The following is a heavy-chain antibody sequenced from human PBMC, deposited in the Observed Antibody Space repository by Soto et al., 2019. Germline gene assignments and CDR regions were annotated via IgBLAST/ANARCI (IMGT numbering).Heavy chain of an antibody. J-gene: IGHJ6*02. CDR3: ARDSATVADYYYTMDV. Sequence: QVQLVESGGGVVQPGRSLRLSCAASGFTFSSYPMHWVRQAPGKGLEWVAVISYDGSNKYYVDSVKGRFTISRDNSKNTLYLQMHSLIPDDTTVYYCARDSATVADYYYTMDVWGQGTTVTVSS. CDR1: GFTFSSYP. V-gene: IGHV3-30-3*01. CDR2: ISYDGSNK. D-gene: IGHD4-17*01.